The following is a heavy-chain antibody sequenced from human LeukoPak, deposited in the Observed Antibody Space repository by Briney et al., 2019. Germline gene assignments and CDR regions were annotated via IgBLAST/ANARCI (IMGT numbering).Heavy chain of an antibody. CDR1: GYTFTNYG. J-gene: IGHJ5*02. D-gene: IGHD6-13*01. Sequence: ASVKDSCKASGYTFTNYGISWVRQAPGQGPEWMGWISAYSGHTNYAQKLQGRVTMTTDTSTSTAYMELRSLRSDDTAVYYCARDNHSGSWSWFDPWGQGTLVSVSA. CDR3: ARDNHSGSWSWFDP. V-gene: IGHV1-18*01. CDR2: ISAYSGHT.